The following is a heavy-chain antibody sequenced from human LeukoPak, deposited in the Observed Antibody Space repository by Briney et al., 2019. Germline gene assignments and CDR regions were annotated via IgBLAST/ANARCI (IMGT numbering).Heavy chain of an antibody. J-gene: IGHJ6*03. V-gene: IGHV4-59*10. Sequence: SETLSLTCAVYGGSFSGYCWSWIRQPAGKGLERIGHIHTSRNTYYNPSLKSRVTISVDTSKNQFSLKLNSVTAADTAVYYCAKGKGGMDVWGKGTTVTVSS. CDR3: AKGKGGMDV. CDR2: IHTSRNT. CDR1: GGSFSGYC.